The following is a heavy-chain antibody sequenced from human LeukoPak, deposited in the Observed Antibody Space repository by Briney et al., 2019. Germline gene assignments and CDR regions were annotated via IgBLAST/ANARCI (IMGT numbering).Heavy chain of an antibody. CDR2: INPNSGGT. J-gene: IGHJ3*02. CDR3: ARESNGFDI. Sequence: ASVKVSCKASGYTFTGYYMHWVRQAPGQGLEWMGCINPNSGGTNYGQKFQGRVTVTRDSSIFTAYMELSRLRSDDTAIYYCARESNGFDIWGQGTIVTVSS. CDR1: GYTFTGYY. V-gene: IGHV1-2*02.